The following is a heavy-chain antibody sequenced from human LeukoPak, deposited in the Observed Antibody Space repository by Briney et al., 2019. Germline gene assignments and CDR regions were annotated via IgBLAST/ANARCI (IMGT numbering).Heavy chain of an antibody. V-gene: IGHV4-4*07. J-gene: IGHJ2*01. D-gene: IGHD5-24*01. CDR1: DGSISTYY. CDR3: ARHRSRDGYNHYWYFDL. Sequence: SETLSLTCTVSDGSISTYYWSWIRQPAGKGLEWIGRIYTTGSTNYNPSLKSRVTISVDTSKNQFSLKMSSVTAADTAVYYCARHRSRDGYNHYWYFDLWGRGTLVTVSS. CDR2: IYTTGST.